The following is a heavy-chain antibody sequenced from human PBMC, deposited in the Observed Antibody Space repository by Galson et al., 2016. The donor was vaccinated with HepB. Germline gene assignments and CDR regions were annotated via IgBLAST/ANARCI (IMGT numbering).Heavy chain of an antibody. Sequence: LEWVAVISFDGSNKHYADSVKGRFTISRDNSKNTVYLQMNSLKSEDTAVYYCAKEGGSRYCSGGSCDYGMDVWGQGTTVTVSS. V-gene: IGHV3-30*18. CDR3: AKEGGSRYCSGGSCDYGMDV. J-gene: IGHJ6*02. D-gene: IGHD2-15*01. CDR2: ISFDGSNK.